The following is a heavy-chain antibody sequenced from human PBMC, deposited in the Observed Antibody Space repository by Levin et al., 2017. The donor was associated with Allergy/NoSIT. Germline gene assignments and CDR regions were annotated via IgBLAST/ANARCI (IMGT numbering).Heavy chain of an antibody. D-gene: IGHD1-1*01. CDR2: INGDGSAT. J-gene: IGHJ4*02. V-gene: IGHV3-74*01. CDR1: GFAFRGFW. Sequence: GESLKISCVASGFAFRGFWMHWVRQVPGKGLMWVSRINGDGSATNYADSVKGRFTISRDNAKKTLFLEMSNLRAEDTAVYYCASGGLEGHDYWDYWGQGTRVTVSS. CDR3: ASGGLEGHDYWDY.